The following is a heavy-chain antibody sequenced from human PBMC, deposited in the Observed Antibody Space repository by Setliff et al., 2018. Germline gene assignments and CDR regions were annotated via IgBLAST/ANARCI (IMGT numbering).Heavy chain of an antibody. V-gene: IGHV4-34*01. J-gene: IGHJ4*02. CDR3: ARGRNIAARLLDS. CDR2: INHRGST. CDR1: GGTFSDYY. Sequence: PSETLSLTCAAYGGTFSDYYWNWIRQPPGKGLEWIGEINHRGSTNYNPSLKSRATISIDTSKDQFSLKLISMSAADTAVYFCARGRNIAARLLDSWGQVTQVTVSS. D-gene: IGHD6-6*01.